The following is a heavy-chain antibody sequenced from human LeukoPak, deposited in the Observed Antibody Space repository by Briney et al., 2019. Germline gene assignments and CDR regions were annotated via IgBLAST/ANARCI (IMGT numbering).Heavy chain of an antibody. D-gene: IGHD3-10*01. J-gene: IGHJ6*02. Sequence: SGGSLRLSCAASGFTFSSYDMHWVRQATGKGLEWDSAINSAGDTYYPGSVKGRFSISRENGKNSLYLQMNSLRAGDTAVYFCARASGWGMDVRGQGTTVIVSS. V-gene: IGHV3-13*04. CDR2: INSAGDT. CDR3: ARASGWGMDV. CDR1: GFTFSSYD.